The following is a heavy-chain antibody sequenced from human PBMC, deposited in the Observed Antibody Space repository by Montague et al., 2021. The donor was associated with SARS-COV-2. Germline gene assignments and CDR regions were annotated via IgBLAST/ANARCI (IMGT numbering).Heavy chain of an antibody. CDR3: VRQPGQWLPREWFWFDP. Sequence: SETLSLTCTVSGVSISGSSYYWGWIRQPPGKGLEWIGSIYYSGSTYYNPSLKSRVTISVDTSKNQFSLKLSSVTAADTAVYYCVRQPGQWLPREWFWFDPWGQGTLVTVSS. D-gene: IGHD6-19*01. CDR2: IYYSGST. CDR1: GVSISGSSYY. J-gene: IGHJ5*02. V-gene: IGHV4-39*01.